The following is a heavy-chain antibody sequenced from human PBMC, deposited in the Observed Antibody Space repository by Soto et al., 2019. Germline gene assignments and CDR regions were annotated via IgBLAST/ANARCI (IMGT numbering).Heavy chain of an antibody. J-gene: IGHJ3*02. D-gene: IGHD6-13*01. Sequence: QVQLQKSGPGLVQPSQTLSLTCTVSGGSISRYYWSWIRQSPGKGLEWIGYIYYTGSTNYNPSLRSRVPIPVDASENQVSLKLNSVTAADTAVYHCARHPSASGDPFDIWGRGTMVIVSS. CDR1: GGSISRYY. CDR2: IYYTGST. V-gene: IGHV4-59*08. CDR3: ARHPSASGDPFDI.